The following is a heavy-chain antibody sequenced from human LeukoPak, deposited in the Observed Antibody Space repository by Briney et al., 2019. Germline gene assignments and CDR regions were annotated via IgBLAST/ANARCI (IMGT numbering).Heavy chain of an antibody. CDR1: GGSISSGDYY. V-gene: IGHV4-30-4*08. Sequence: SETLSLTCTVSGGSISSGDYYWSWIRQPPGKGLEWIGYIYYSGSTYYNSSLKSRVTISVDTSKNQFSLKLSSVTAADTAVYYCARRNTHYYDSSGYYVRPNAFDIWGQGTMVTVSS. D-gene: IGHD3-22*01. CDR3: ARRNTHYYDSSGYYVRPNAFDI. CDR2: IYYSGST. J-gene: IGHJ3*02.